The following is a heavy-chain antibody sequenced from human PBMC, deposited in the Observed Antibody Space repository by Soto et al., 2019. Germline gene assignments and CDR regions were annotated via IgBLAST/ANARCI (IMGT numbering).Heavy chain of an antibody. CDR2: INPNSGGT. D-gene: IGHD3-16*02. Sequence: ASVKVSCKASGYTFTGYYMHWVRQAPRRGLEWMGWINPNSGGTNYAQKFQGRVTMTRDTSISTAYMELSRLRSDDTAVYYCARGPYDYVWGSYRYTANFDYWGQGTLVTVSS. CDR3: ARGPYDYVWGSYRYTANFDY. V-gene: IGHV1-2*02. CDR1: GYTFTGYY. J-gene: IGHJ4*02.